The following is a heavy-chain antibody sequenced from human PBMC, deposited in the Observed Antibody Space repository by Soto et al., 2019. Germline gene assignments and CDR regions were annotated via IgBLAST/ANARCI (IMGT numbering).Heavy chain of an antibody. Sequence: QVQLVESGGGVVQPGRSLRLSCAASGFTFSSYAMHWVRQAPGKGLEWVAVISYDGSNKYYADSVKGRFTISRDNSKKTLYLQMNSLRAEDTAVYYWAREVRRTTVTSDWYFDLWGRGTLVTVSS. CDR2: ISYDGSNK. CDR3: AREVRRTTVTSDWYFDL. CDR1: GFTFSSYA. J-gene: IGHJ2*01. D-gene: IGHD4-17*01. V-gene: IGHV3-30-3*01.